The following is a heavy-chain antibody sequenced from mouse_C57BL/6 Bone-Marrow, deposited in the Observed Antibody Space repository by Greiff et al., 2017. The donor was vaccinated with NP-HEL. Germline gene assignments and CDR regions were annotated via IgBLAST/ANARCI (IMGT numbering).Heavy chain of an antibody. V-gene: IGHV14-4*01. CDR2: IDPENGDT. CDR1: GFNIKDDY. Sequence: EVQLVESGAELVRPGASVKLSCTASGFNIKDDYMHWVKQRPEQGLEWIGWIDPENGDTEYASKFQGKATITADTSSNTAYLQLSSLTSEDTAVYYCTTEVLWSLRGYWGQGTTLTVSS. D-gene: IGHD2-1*01. J-gene: IGHJ2*01. CDR3: TTEVLWSLRGY.